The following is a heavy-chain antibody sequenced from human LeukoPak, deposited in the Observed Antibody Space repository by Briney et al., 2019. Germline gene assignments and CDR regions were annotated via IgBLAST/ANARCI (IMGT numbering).Heavy chain of an antibody. Sequence: GGSLRLSCEVSGLSFSNYWTHWVRQAPGKGLVWVARTNLHGTAVDYADSVKGRFIISRGNAKNTLFLQMNSLRVEDTAVYYCASAYTYVRLGDHWGQGTLVTVSS. CDR3: ASAYTYVRLGDH. CDR1: GLSFSNYW. V-gene: IGHV3-74*01. CDR2: TNLHGTAV. D-gene: IGHD3-16*01. J-gene: IGHJ4*02.